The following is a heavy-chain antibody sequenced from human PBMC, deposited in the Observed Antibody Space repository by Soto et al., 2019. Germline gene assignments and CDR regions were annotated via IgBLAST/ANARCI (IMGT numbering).Heavy chain of an antibody. D-gene: IGHD3-22*01. J-gene: IGHJ4*02. Sequence: GGSLRLSCAASGFTVSSNYMSWVRQAPGKGLEWVSVIYSGGSTYYADSVKGRFTISRDNSKNTLYLQMNSLRAEDTAVYYCARPGSSGYYFHLSYWGQGTLVTVSS. CDR2: IYSGGST. CDR1: GFTVSSNY. V-gene: IGHV3-66*04. CDR3: ARPGSSGYYFHLSY.